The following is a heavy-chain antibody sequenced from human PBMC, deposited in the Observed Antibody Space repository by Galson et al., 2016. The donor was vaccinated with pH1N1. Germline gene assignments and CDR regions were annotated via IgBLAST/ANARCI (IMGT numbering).Heavy chain of an antibody. Sequence: SVKVSCKASGYTFTDHYIHWVRQAPGQGLEWMGWINPNSGGTKYAQKCQGRVTMTRDTPISTAYMELSRLRSDDTAVYYCARRGSSTSHYYYGMDVWGQGTTVTVSS. J-gene: IGHJ6*02. CDR2: INPNSGGT. V-gene: IGHV1-2*02. CDR1: GYTFTDHY. D-gene: IGHD2-2*01. CDR3: ARRGSSTSHYYYGMDV.